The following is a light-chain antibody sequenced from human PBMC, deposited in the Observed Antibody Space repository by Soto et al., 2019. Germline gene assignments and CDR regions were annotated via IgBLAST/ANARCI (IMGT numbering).Light chain of an antibody. J-gene: IGLJ1*01. Sequence: QSALTQPASVSGSPGQSITLSCTGTSSDVGGYNYVSWYQQHPGKAPKLMIYEVSNRPSGVSDRFSGSKSGNTASLTISGRQAEDEADYYCSSYTSSSTLNVFGTGTKLTVL. CDR1: SSDVGGYNY. CDR3: SSYTSSSTLNV. CDR2: EVS. V-gene: IGLV2-14*01.